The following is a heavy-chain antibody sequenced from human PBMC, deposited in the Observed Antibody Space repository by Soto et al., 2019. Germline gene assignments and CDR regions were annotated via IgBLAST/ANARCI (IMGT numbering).Heavy chain of an antibody. D-gene: IGHD3-10*01. J-gene: IGHJ5*02. Sequence: EVPLLESGGGLVQPGGSLSLSCAASGFTFSSYAMSWVRQAPGKGLEWVSAISGSGGSTYYADSVKGRFTISRDNSKNTLYLQMNSLRAEDTAVYYCAKVGGSGSYVSWFDPWGQGTLVTVSS. V-gene: IGHV3-23*01. CDR2: ISGSGGST. CDR3: AKVGGSGSYVSWFDP. CDR1: GFTFSSYA.